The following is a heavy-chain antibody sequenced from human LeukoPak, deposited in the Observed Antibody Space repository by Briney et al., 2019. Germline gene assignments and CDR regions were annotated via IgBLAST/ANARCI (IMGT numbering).Heavy chain of an antibody. D-gene: IGHD2-2*01. J-gene: IGHJ4*02. CDR1: GFTFSSYG. CDR3: AKDRSFGGTSCYDY. Sequence: GGSLRLSCAASGFTFSSYGMHWVRQAPGKGLEWVAFIRYDGSNKYYADSVKGRFTISRDNSKNTLYLQMNSLRAEDTAVYYCAKDRSFGGTSCYDYWGQGTLVTVSS. V-gene: IGHV3-30*02. CDR2: IRYDGSNK.